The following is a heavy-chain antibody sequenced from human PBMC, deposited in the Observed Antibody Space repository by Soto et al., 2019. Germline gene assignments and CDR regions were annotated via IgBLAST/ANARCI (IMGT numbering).Heavy chain of an antibody. D-gene: IGHD5-12*01. V-gene: IGHV3-7*01. J-gene: IGHJ6*02. Sequence: SLRLSCAASGFTFSSYWMSWVRQAPGKGLEWVANIKQDGSEKYYVDSVKGRFTISRDNAKNSLYLQMNSLRAEDTAVYYCARDFVEVAVGLPNVWGQGTTVIVSS. CDR3: ARDFVEVAVGLPNV. CDR2: IKQDGSEK. CDR1: GFTFSSYW.